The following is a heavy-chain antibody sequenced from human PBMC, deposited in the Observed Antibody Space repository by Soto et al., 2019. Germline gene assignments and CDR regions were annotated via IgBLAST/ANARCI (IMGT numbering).Heavy chain of an antibody. CDR3: ARVLWGCGELVDYYYYYMDV. CDR2: IYYSGST. D-gene: IGHD3-10*01. Sequence: SETLSLTCTVSGGSISSYYWSWIRQPPGKGLEWIGYIYYSGSTNYNPSLKSRVTISVDTSKNQFSLKLSSVTAADTAVYYCARVLWGCGELVDYYYYYMDVWGTGTTVTVSS. CDR1: GGSISSYY. J-gene: IGHJ6*03. V-gene: IGHV4-59*01.